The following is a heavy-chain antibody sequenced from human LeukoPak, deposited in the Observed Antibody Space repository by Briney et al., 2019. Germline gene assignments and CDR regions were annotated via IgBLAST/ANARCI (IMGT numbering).Heavy chain of an antibody. J-gene: IGHJ3*02. CDR1: GFTFSRYD. V-gene: IGHV3-13*05. D-gene: IGHD3-3*01. Sequence: GGSVRLSCAASGFTFSRYDMHWVRQAPGKGLEGLSAIGTVGDQYYPGSVKGRFTISRENAKNSLYLQMNSLRAGDTAVYYCARGFLGDAFDIWGQGTMVTVSS. CDR3: ARGFLGDAFDI. CDR2: IGTVGDQ.